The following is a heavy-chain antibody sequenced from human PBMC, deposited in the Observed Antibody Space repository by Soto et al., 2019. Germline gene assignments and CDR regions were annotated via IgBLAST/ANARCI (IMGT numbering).Heavy chain of an antibody. Sequence: EVQLVESGGGLVQPGGSLRLSCAGSALTASKNYMSWVRQPPGKGLEWVSVIYSGGTTYYADSVKDRFSISRDNSKSTLYLQMDNLRAGDTAVYYCARGGSGSDWDYYRMDVCGLGTTVTVSS. CDR2: IYSGGTT. D-gene: IGHD3-10*01. CDR3: ARGGSGSDWDYYRMDV. J-gene: IGHJ6*02. CDR1: ALTASKNY. V-gene: IGHV3-66*01.